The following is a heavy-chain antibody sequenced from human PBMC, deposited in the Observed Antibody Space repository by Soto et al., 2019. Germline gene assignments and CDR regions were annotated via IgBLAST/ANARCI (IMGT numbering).Heavy chain of an antibody. CDR2: ISYDGSNK. CDR1: GFTFSSHG. D-gene: IGHD3-9*01. Sequence: PGGSLRLSCAASGFTFSSHGMHWVRQAPGKGLGWVAVISYDGSNKYYADSVKGRFTISRDNSKNTLYLQMNSLRAEDTAVYYCAKEIANYDIVTGSKPPYYYYGMDVWGQGTTVTVSS. CDR3: AKEIANYDIVTGSKPPYYYYGMDV. J-gene: IGHJ6*02. V-gene: IGHV3-30*18.